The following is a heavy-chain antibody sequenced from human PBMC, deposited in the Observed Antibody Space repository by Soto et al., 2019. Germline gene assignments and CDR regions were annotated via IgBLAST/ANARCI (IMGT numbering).Heavy chain of an antibody. CDR2: ISGSVGST. D-gene: IGHD3-9*01. CDR1: GFTFSSYA. V-gene: IGHV3-23*01. J-gene: IGHJ4*02. CDR3: AKGVINDILTEDPSYFDY. Sequence: GGSLRLSCAASGFTFSSYAMSWVRQAPGKGLEWVSAISGSVGSTYYADSVKGRFTISRDNSKNTLYLQMNSLRAEDTAVYYCAKGVINDILTEDPSYFDYWGQGTLVTVSS.